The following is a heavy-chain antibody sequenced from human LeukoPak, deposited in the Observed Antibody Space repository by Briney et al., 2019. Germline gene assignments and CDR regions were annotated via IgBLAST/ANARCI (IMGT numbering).Heavy chain of an antibody. CDR2: IKQDGSEK. V-gene: IGHV3-7*01. D-gene: IGHD3-3*01. J-gene: IGHJ4*02. Sequence: PGGSLRLSCAASGFTFSSYWMSRVRQAPGKGLEWVANIKQDGSEKYYVDSVKGRFTISRDNAKNSLYLQMNSLRAEDTAVYYCARSITIFGVATDYWGQGTLVTVSS. CDR3: ARSITIFGVATDY. CDR1: GFTFSSYW.